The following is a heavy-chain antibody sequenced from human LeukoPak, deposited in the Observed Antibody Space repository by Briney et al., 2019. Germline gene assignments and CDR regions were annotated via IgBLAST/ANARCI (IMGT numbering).Heavy chain of an antibody. D-gene: IGHD5-24*01. CDR1: GGSISSYY. J-gene: IGHJ5*02. CDR3: ARARDGHINNWFDP. CDR2: NYYSGST. Sequence: PSGTLSLTCTVSGGSISSYYWSWMRQPPGKGLEWMGYNYYSGSTNYNPSLKSRVTISVATSKNQFSLKMSSVTAADTAVYYCARARDGHINNWFDPWGQGTLVTVSS. V-gene: IGHV4-59*01.